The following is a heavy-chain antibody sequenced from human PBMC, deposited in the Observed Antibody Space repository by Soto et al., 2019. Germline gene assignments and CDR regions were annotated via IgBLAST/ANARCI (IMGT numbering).Heavy chain of an antibody. J-gene: IGHJ6*02. Sequence: QVTLKESGPVLVKATETLTLTCSISGFSLTTGRMGVSWILQPPGTALEWLAHIFSNNERSYTTYLQNTLSIASDNSMRKVLITLTDVGPVDTATYFCARLVADSSWYYDGLVVWGQGASVTFS. CDR3: ARLVADSSWYYDGLVV. D-gene: IGHD3-16*01. CDR1: GFSLTTGRMG. CDR2: IFSNNER. V-gene: IGHV2-26*03.